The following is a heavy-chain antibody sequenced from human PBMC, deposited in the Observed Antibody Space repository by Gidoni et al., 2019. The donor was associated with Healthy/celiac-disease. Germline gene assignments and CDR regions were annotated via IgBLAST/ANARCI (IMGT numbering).Heavy chain of an antibody. CDR1: GFPFSSYW. J-gene: IGHJ6*02. D-gene: IGHD1-26*01. CDR2: IKKDGREK. V-gene: IGHV3-7*01. CDR3: ARTYSGSYFSYYYYYGMDV. Sequence: EVQLVESGGGLVQPGGSLRLSCSASGFPFSSYWMSWVRQAPGKGLGWVANIKKDGREKYYVDSVKGRFTSSRDNAKNSLYLQMNSLRAEDTAVYYCARTYSGSYFSYYYYYGMDVWGQGTTVTVSS.